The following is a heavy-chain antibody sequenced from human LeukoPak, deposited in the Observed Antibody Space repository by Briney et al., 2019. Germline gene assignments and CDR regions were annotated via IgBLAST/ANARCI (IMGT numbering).Heavy chain of an antibody. Sequence: PGRSLRLSCAAPGFTFRDYYMSWIRQALGKRLEWVSAISGSGGSTYYADSVKGRFTISRDNSKNTLYLQMNSLRAEDTAVYYCAKLKVGIGSGSYPASWGQGTLVTVSS. CDR3: AKLKVGIGSGSYPAS. J-gene: IGHJ4*02. CDR2: ISGSGGST. D-gene: IGHD3-10*01. V-gene: IGHV3-23*01. CDR1: GFTFRDYY.